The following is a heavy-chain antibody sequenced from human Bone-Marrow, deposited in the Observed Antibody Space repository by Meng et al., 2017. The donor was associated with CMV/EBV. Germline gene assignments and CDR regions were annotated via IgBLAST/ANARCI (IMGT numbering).Heavy chain of an antibody. CDR1: GFTFSNYW. D-gene: IGHD3-16*01. CDR3: ARESYTDAFDI. V-gene: IGHV3-74*01. J-gene: IGHJ3*02. CDR2: INSEGTSR. Sequence: GESLKISCAASGFTFSNYWMHWVRQAPGKGLGWVSRINSEGTSRSYAGSVKGRLTTSRDNAKNTLYLQMGSLRVDDTAIYYCARESYTDAFDIWGKGIMVTVSS.